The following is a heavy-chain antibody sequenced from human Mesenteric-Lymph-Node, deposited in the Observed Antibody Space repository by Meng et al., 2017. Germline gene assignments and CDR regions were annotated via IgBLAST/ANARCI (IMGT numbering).Heavy chain of an antibody. CDR2: IYYSGST. CDR1: GGSISSGGYY. CDR3: ARAYSSSWTLDY. D-gene: IGHD6-13*01. V-gene: IGHV4-31*03. J-gene: IGHJ4*02. Sequence: SETLSLTCTVSGGSISSGGYYWSWIRQHPGKGLEWIGYIYYSGSTYYNPSLKSRVTISVDTSKNQFSLKLSSVTAADTAVYCCARAYSSSWTLDYWGQGTLVTVSS.